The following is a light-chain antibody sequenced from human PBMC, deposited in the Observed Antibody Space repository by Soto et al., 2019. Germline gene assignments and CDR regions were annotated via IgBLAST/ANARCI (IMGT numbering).Light chain of an antibody. V-gene: IGKV1-12*01. CDR2: TAS. CDR3: QQTISFPLT. CDR1: QGISSW. J-gene: IGKJ4*01. Sequence: DIQMTQSPSSVSASVGDRVTITCRASQGISSWLAWYQQKPGRAPKLLIFTASSLQGGVPSRFSGSGSGSDYTLTISSLQPEDFAAYYCQQTISFPLTFGGGAKVEIK.